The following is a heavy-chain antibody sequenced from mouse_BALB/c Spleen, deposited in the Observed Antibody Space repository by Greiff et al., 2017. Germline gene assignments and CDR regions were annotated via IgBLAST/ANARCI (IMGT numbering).Heavy chain of an antibody. CDR3: ARSEGSLDGYFDY. V-gene: IGHV1-63*02. D-gene: IGHD2-3*01. J-gene: IGHJ2*01. Sequence: VQLQQSGAELVRPGTSVKISCKASGYTFTNYWLGWVKQRPGHGLEWIGDIYPGGGYTNYNEKFKGKATLTADTSSSTAYMQLSSLTSEDSAVYFCARSEGSLDGYFDYWGQGTTLTVSS. CDR1: GYTFTNYW. CDR2: IYPGGGYT.